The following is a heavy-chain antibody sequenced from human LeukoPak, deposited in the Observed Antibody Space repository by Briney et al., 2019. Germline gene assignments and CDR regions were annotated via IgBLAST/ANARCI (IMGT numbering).Heavy chain of an antibody. Sequence: PSETLSLTCTVSGGSISSYYWSWIRQPPGKGLEWIGYIYYSGSTNYNPSLKSRVTISVDTSKTQFSLKLSSVTAADTAVYYCARDQGSYDSSGYLYYYYMDVWGKGTTVTVSS. V-gene: IGHV4-59*01. D-gene: IGHD3-22*01. CDR2: IYYSGST. CDR3: ARDQGSYDSSGYLYYYYMDV. J-gene: IGHJ6*03. CDR1: GGSISSYY.